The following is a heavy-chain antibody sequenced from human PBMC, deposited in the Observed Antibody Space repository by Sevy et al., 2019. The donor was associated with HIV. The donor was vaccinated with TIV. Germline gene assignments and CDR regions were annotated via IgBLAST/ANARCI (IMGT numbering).Heavy chain of an antibody. J-gene: IGHJ6*02. Sequence: GGSLRLSCAASGFTFSSYAMHWVRQAPGKGLEWVAVISYDGSNKYYADSVKGRFTISRDNSKNTLYLQMNSPRAEDTAVYYCARDRGSWYGGGYYYGMDVWGQGTTVTVSS. V-gene: IGHV3-30-3*01. CDR3: ARDRGSWYGGGYYYGMDV. CDR2: ISYDGSNK. D-gene: IGHD6-13*01. CDR1: GFTFSSYA.